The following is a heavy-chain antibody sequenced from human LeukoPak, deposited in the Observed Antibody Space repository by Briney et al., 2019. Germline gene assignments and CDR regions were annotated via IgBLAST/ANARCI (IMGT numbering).Heavy chain of an antibody. CDR2: IYYSGST. CDR3: ARHAATGTTSSLRFDP. CDR1: GGSISSYY. V-gene: IGHV4-59*08. J-gene: IGHJ5*02. D-gene: IGHD4-17*01. Sequence: SETLSLTCTVSGGSISSYYWSWIRQPPGKGLEWIGYIYYSGSTNYNPSLKSRVTISVDTSKNQFSLKLSSVTAADTAVYYCARHAATGTTSSLRFDPWGQGTLVTVSS.